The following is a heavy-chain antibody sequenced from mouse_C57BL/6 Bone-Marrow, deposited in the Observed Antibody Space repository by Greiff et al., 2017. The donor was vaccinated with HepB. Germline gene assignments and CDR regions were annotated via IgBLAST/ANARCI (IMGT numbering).Heavy chain of an antibody. CDR2: ISSDSSTI. Sequence: EVKLVESGGGLVKPGGSLKLSCAASGFTFTDYEMHWVRQAPEKGLEWVAYISSDSSTIYYEDTVKGRFTFSIDNATNTLFRQMTSLRSEDTAMYYCASEDFSGYYYCSSYDYWGQGTTLTVSS. CDR3: ASEDFSGYYYCSSYDY. V-gene: IGHV5-17*01. D-gene: IGHD1-1*01. J-gene: IGHJ2*01. CDR1: GFTFTDYE.